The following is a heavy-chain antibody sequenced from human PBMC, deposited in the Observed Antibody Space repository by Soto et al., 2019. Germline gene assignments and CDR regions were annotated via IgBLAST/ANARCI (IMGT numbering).Heavy chain of an antibody. V-gene: IGHV1-18*01. CDR3: ARTMWAGGAFDI. J-gene: IGHJ3*02. CDR1: GYTLTSYG. Sequence: ASVKVSCKASGYTLTSYGISWVRQAPGQGLEWMGWISAYNGNTNYAQKLQGRVTMTTDTSTSTAYMELRSLRSDDTAVYYCARTMWAGGAFDIWGQGTMVTVSS. CDR2: ISAYNGNT. D-gene: IGHD1-26*01.